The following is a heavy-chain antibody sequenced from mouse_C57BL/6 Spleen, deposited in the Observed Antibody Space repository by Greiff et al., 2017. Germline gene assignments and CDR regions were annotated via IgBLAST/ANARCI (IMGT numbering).Heavy chain of an antibody. CDR3: ARTGTVAY. Sequence: VQLKQPGAELVKPGASVKLSCKASGYTFTSYWMQWVKQRPGQGLEWIGKIYPSDSYTNYNQKFKGKATLTVDTSSSTAYMQLSSLTSEDSAVYYCARTGTVAYWGQGTLVTVSA. D-gene: IGHD4-1*01. V-gene: IGHV1-50*01. CDR1: GYTFTSYW. CDR2: IYPSDSYT. J-gene: IGHJ3*01.